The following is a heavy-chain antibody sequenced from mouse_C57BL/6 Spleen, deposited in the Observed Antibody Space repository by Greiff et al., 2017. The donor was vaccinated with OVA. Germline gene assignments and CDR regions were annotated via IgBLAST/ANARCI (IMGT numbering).Heavy chain of an antibody. D-gene: IGHD4-1*02. CDR3: ANQLGQGYAMDY. V-gene: IGHV1-64*01. CDR2: IHPNSGST. J-gene: IGHJ4*01. Sequence: QVQLQQPGAELVKPGASVKLSCKASGYTFTSYWMHWVKQRPGQGLEWIGMIHPNSGSTNYNEKFKSKATLTVDKSSSTAYMQLSSLTSEDSAVYYCANQLGQGYAMDYWGQGTSVTVSS. CDR1: GYTFTSYW.